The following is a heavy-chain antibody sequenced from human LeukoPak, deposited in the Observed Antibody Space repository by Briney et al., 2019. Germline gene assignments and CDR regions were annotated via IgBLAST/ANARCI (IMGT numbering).Heavy chain of an antibody. CDR3: ARQYSSSWKPFDY. Sequence: GESLKISCKGSGYSFTSYWIGWVRQMPGKGLEWMGIIYPGDSDTRYSPSLQGQVTISADKSISTAYLQWSSLKASDTAMYYCARQYSSSWKPFDYWGQGTLVTVSS. CDR2: IYPGDSDT. D-gene: IGHD6-13*01. J-gene: IGHJ4*02. V-gene: IGHV5-51*01. CDR1: GYSFTSYW.